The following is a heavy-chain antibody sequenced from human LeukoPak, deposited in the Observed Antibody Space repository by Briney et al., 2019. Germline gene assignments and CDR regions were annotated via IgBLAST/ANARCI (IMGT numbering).Heavy chain of an antibody. CDR1: GRSFSGYY. CDR2: INHSGST. J-gene: IGHJ6*03. Sequence: KSSETLSLTCAVYGRSFSGYYWSWIRQPPGKGLEWIGEINHSGSTNYNPSLKSRVTISVDTSKNQFSLKLSSVTAADTAVYYCATGYYMDVWGKGTTVTVSS. CDR3: ATGYYMDV. V-gene: IGHV4-34*01.